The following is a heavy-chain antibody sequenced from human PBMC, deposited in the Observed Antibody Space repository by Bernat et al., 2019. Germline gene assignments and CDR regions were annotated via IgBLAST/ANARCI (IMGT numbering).Heavy chain of an antibody. D-gene: IGHD3-3*01. Sequence: VQLVESGGGLVQPGGSLRLSCAASGFTFSSYPMSWVRQAPGKGLEWVSLINGGGGSTYYADSVKGRFTISRDNSKNTLYLQMNSLRAEDTAVYYCAKDYDFWSGAFDYWGQGTLVTVSS. CDR1: GFTFSSYP. CDR2: INGGGGST. V-gene: IGHV3-23*04. CDR3: AKDYDFWSGAFDY. J-gene: IGHJ4*02.